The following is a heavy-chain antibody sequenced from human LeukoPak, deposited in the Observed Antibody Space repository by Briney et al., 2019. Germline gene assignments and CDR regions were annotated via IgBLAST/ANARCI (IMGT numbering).Heavy chain of an antibody. D-gene: IGHD6-13*01. Sequence: SETLSLTXTVSGGSISSSSYYWGWIRQPPGKGLEWIGSIYYSGSTYYNPSLKSRVTISVDTSKNQFSLKLSSVTAADTAVYYCARSAPGTVDYWGQGTLVTVSS. CDR3: ARSAPGTVDY. CDR2: IYYSGST. CDR1: GGSISSSSYY. J-gene: IGHJ4*02. V-gene: IGHV4-39*01.